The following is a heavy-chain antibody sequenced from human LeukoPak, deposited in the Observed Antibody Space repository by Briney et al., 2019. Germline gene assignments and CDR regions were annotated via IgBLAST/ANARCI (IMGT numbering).Heavy chain of an antibody. V-gene: IGHV1-69*04. Sequence: GASVKVSCKASGGTFSSYAISWVRQAPGQGLEWMGRIIPILGIANYAQKFQGRVTITADESTSTAYMELSSLRSEDTAVYYCARDKVGPQSYYYYGMDVWGQGTTVTVSS. CDR2: IIPILGIA. J-gene: IGHJ6*02. CDR3: ARDKVGPQSYYYYGMDV. CDR1: GGTFSSYA. D-gene: IGHD1-26*01.